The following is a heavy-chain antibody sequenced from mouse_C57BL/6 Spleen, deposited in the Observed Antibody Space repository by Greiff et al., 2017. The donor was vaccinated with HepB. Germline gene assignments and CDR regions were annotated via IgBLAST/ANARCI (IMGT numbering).Heavy chain of an antibody. CDR1: GFTFSDYY. V-gene: IGHV5-12*01. J-gene: IGHJ3*01. Sequence: EVKVVESGGGLVQPGGSLKLSCAASGFTFSDYYMYWVRQTPEKRLEWVAYISNGGGSTYYPDTVKGRFTISRDNAKNTLYLQMSRLKSEDTAMYYCARLGRQVAWFAYWGQGTLVTVSA. D-gene: IGHD3-2*01. CDR2: ISNGGGST. CDR3: ARLGRQVAWFAY.